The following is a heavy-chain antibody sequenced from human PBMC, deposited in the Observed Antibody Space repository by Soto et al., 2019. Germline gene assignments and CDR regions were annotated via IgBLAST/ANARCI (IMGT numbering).Heavy chain of an antibody. CDR2: IIPNSGTA. J-gene: IGHJ6*03. CDR1: GGTFSSYA. D-gene: IGHD3-9*01. Sequence: GASVKVSCKASGGTFSSYAISWVRQAPGQGLEWMGGIIPNSGTADYAQKFQGRVTMARNNSISTAYMELSSLRSEDTAVYYCAREGFEGYYYYYMDVWGKGTTVTVSS. V-gene: IGHV1-69*05. CDR3: AREGFEGYYYYYMDV.